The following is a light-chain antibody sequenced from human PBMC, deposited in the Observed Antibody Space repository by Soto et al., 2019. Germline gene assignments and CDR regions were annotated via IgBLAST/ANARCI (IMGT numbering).Light chain of an antibody. CDR2: DAS. Sequence: DIQMTQSPSTLSASVGDIVTITCRARQSISSWLAWYQQKPGKAPKLPIYDASSLESGVPSRFSGSGSGTEFTLTISSLQPDDFATYYCQQYNSYSRTFGQGTKVEIK. CDR3: QQYNSYSRT. V-gene: IGKV1-5*01. CDR1: QSISSW. J-gene: IGKJ1*01.